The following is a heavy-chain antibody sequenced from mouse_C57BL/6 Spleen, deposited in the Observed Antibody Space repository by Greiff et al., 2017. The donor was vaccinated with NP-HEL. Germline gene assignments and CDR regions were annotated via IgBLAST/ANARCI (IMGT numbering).Heavy chain of an antibody. CDR1: GYAFSSYW. D-gene: IGHD1-1*01. V-gene: IGHV1-80*01. Sequence: VHLVESGAELVKPGASVKISCKASGYAFSSYWMNWVKQRPGKGLEWIGQIYPGDGDTNYNGKFKGKATLTADKSSSTAYMQLSSLTSEDSAVYFCARPIYYGSSLDYWGQGTTLTVSS. CDR2: IYPGDGDT. CDR3: ARPIYYGSSLDY. J-gene: IGHJ2*01.